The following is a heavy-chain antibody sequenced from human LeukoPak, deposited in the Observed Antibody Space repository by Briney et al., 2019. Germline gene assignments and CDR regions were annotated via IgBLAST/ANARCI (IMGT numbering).Heavy chain of an antibody. D-gene: IGHD6-19*01. J-gene: IGHJ4*02. V-gene: IGHV3-9*03. CDR1: GFTFDDYA. CDR3: AREAVAGDFDY. CDR2: ISWNSGSI. Sequence: GRPLRLSCAASGFTFDDYAMHWVRQAPGKGLEWVSGISWNSGSIGYADSVKGRFTISRDNAKNSLYLQMNSLRAEDMALYYCAREAVAGDFDYWGQGTLVTVSS.